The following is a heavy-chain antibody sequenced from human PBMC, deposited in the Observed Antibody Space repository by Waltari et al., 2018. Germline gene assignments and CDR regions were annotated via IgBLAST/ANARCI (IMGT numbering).Heavy chain of an antibody. V-gene: IGHV3-23*01. CDR1: GFTFSSYA. Sequence: EVQLLESGGGLVQPGGSLRLSCAASGFTFSSYAMSWVRQAPGKGLEWVSAISGSGGSTYYADSVKGRFTISRDNSKNTLYLQMNSLRAEDTAVYYCAKDASGYSYGLYYYYCGMDVWGQGTLVTVSS. J-gene: IGHJ6*02. CDR3: AKDASGYSYGLYYYYCGMDV. D-gene: IGHD5-18*01. CDR2: ISGSGGST.